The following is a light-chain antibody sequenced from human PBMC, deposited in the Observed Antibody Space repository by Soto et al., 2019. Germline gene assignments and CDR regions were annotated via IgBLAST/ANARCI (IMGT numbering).Light chain of an antibody. J-gene: IGKJ4*02. CDR3: QQYNNWPRT. V-gene: IGKV3-15*01. Sequence: EVVMTHSQATLSVSPGERATLSPRASQSVSTNLAWYQHKPGQAPRLLIFDASTRATGVPARFSGSGSGTEFTLTISSLQSEDFAVYFCQQYNNWPRTFGVGTKVDNK. CDR2: DAS. CDR1: QSVSTN.